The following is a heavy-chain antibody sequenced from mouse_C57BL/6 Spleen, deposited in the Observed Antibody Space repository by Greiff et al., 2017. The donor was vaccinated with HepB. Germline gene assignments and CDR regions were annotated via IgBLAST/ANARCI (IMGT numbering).Heavy chain of an antibody. V-gene: IGHV1-82*01. CDR1: GYTFSSSC. Sequence: QVQLQQSGPELVKPGASVKISCKASGYTFSSSCMNWVKQRPGKGLEWIGRIYPGDGDTNYNGKFKGKATLTAAKSSSTAYMQLRSLTSEDSAVYCRARWGGWSFDFWGPGTSVTVSS. CDR3: ARWGGWSFDF. J-gene: IGHJ1*01. CDR2: IYPGDGDT.